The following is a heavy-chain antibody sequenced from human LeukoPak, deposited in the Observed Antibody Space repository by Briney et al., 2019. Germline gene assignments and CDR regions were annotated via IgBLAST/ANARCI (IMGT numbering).Heavy chain of an antibody. CDR1: GYTYTDYS. V-gene: IGHV1-18*01. D-gene: IGHD2-15*01. CDR2: ISTYNGKT. J-gene: IGHJ6*02. CDR3: ARGHDPYCRGGSCYSKRSYYFDYYGMEV. Sequence: GASVKVSCKASGYTYTDYSIIWVRQAPGQGLEWMGWISTYNGKTNYAQSLQGRVSMITDTSTSTAYMGLGGLRPDDTAVYYCARGHDPYCRGGSCYSKRSYYFDYYGMEVWGQGTTVTVSS.